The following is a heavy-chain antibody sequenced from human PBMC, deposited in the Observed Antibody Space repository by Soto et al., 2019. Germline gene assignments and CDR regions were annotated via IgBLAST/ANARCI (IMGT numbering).Heavy chain of an antibody. D-gene: IGHD6-6*01. CDR2: IYYSGST. J-gene: IGHJ5*02. CDR1: GGSISSGGYY. V-gene: IGHV4-31*03. Sequence: QVQLQESGPGLVKPSQTLSLTCTVSGGSISSGGYYWTWIRQYPGKGLEWIGNIYYSGSTYYNPSLKSRVTISLDTSKNQFSLNLRSVTAADTAVYYCARGSFSSSSSWFDPWGQGTLVTVSS. CDR3: ARGSFSSSSSWFDP.